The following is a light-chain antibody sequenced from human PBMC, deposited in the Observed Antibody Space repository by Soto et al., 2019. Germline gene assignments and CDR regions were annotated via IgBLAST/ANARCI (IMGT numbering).Light chain of an antibody. J-gene: IGKJ2*01. Sequence: DIVMTQSPDSLAVFLGERATITCKSSQSLFYSAYKTNYLAWYQEKPGQPPKLLISWASTRASGVPDRFSGSGSGTDFTLTISSLQAEDVAVYYCPQYYGAPPHTFGQGTKLEI. CDR1: QSLFYSAYKTNY. CDR2: WAS. CDR3: PQYYGAPPHT. V-gene: IGKV4-1*01.